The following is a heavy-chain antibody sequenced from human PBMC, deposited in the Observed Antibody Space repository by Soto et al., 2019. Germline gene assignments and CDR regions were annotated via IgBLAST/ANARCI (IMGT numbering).Heavy chain of an antibody. CDR1: GFSFDNYA. J-gene: IGHJ5*01. V-gene: IGHV3-23*01. CDR2: ISGSGDYT. Sequence: GGCLRLSCAASGFSFDNYAINWVRQAPGKGLEWVSGISGSGDYTYYIDSVKGRFTISRDNSKNTLYLQMNSLGAEDTALYYCARSTHVALGVLDSWGHGTLVTVSS. CDR3: ARSTHVALGVLDS. D-gene: IGHD2-8*01.